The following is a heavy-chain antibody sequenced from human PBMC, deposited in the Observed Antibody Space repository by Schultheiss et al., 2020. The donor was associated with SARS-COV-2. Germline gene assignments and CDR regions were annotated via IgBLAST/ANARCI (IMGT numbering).Heavy chain of an antibody. CDR2: ISGSGGST. V-gene: IGHV3-23*01. CDR3: AKDVAGVGYCGSTSCYSDY. Sequence: GGSLRLSFAASGFTFSTYAMSWVRQSPGKGLEWVSAISGSGGSTYYVDSVKGRFTISRDNSKNSLFLQMNNLRAEDTAVYYCAKDVAGVGYCGSTSCYSDYWGLGTLVTVSS. CDR1: GFTFSTYA. J-gene: IGHJ4*02. D-gene: IGHD2-2*01.